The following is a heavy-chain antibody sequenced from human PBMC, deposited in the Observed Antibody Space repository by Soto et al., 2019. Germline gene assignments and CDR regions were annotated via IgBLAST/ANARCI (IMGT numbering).Heavy chain of an antibody. CDR1: GGSISSSNW. CDR2: IYHSGST. V-gene: IGHV4-4*02. J-gene: IGHJ6*02. CDR3: ARDWSLIPGTTGRYYYYYGMDV. D-gene: IGHD4-17*01. Sequence: SETLSLTCAVSGGSISSSNWWSWVRQPPGKGLEWIGEIYHSGSTHYNPSLKSRVTISVDKAKNQFSLKLSSVTAADTAVYYCARDWSLIPGTTGRYYYYYGMDVWGQGTTVTVSS.